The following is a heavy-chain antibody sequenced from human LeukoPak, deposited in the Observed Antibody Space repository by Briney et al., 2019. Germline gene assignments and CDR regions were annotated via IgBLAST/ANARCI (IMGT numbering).Heavy chain of an antibody. D-gene: IGHD3-10*01. CDR2: ISGSGGST. CDR1: GFTVSSYA. CDR3: AKVLETYNSGGCFGFQL. Sequence: PGGSLRLFCAASGFTVSSYAMSWVRQAPGRGMEWVSSISGSGGSTYYADSVKRRFTISRDNSKNTLYLQMNSLRAEDTAVYYCAKVLETYNSGGCFGFQLWAQGTLVTVSS. V-gene: IGHV3-23*01. J-gene: IGHJ1*01.